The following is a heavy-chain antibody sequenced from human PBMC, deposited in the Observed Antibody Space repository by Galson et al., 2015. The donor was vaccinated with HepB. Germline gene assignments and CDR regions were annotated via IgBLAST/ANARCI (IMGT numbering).Heavy chain of an antibody. CDR3: TTGVSASGHDGY. CDR2: IKSQNNSGTT. D-gene: IGHD3-3*02. J-gene: IGHJ4*02. Sequence: SLRLSCAASGFIFSSAWMNWVRQAPGKGLEWVGRIKSQNNSGTTDYAAPVKGRFTISRDDLENTLSLQMNSLKTEDTAVYYCTTGVSASGHDGYWGQGTLVTVSS. CDR1: GFIFSSAW. V-gene: IGHV3-15*07.